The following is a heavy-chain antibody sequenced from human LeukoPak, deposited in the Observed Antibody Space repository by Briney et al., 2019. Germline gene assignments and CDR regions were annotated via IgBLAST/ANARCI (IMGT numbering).Heavy chain of an antibody. Sequence: GASVEVSCKASGYTFTSNYIHWVRQAPGQGLEWMGMIYPRDGSTSYAQKFQGRVTVTRDTSTSTVHMELSGLRSEDTAVYYCARDQEGFDYWGQGTLATVSS. CDR1: GYTFTSNY. V-gene: IGHV1-46*01. CDR2: IYPRDGST. J-gene: IGHJ4*02. CDR3: ARDQEGFDY.